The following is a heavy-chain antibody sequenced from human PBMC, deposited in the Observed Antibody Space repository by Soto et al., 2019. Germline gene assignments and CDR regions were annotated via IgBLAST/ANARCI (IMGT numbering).Heavy chain of an antibody. J-gene: IGHJ4*02. CDR3: ARASSCRGGSCYSGLDY. CDR2: INPSGGST. D-gene: IGHD2-15*01. Sequence: ASVKVSCKASGYTFTSYYMHWVRQAPGQGLEWMGIINPSGGSTSYAQKFQGRVTMTRDTSTSTVYMELSSLRSEDTAVYYCARASSCRGGSCYSGLDYWGQGTLVTVSS. CDR1: GYTFTSYY. V-gene: IGHV1-46*01.